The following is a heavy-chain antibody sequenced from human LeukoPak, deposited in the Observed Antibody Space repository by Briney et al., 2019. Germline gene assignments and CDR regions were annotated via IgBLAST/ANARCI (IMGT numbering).Heavy chain of an antibody. D-gene: IGHD2-2*01. CDR2: ISGSGGST. CDR3: ARASLKLAAAATDAFDI. Sequence: PGGSLRLSCAASGFTFSSYAMSWVRQAPGKGLEWVSAISGSGGSTYYADSVKGRFTISRDNSKNTLYLQMNSLRTEDTAVYFCARASLKLAAAATDAFDIWGEGTLVADSS. V-gene: IGHV3-23*01. CDR1: GFTFSSYA. J-gene: IGHJ3*02.